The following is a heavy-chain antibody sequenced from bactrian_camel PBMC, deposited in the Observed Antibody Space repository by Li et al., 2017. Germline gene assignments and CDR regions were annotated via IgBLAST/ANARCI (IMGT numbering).Heavy chain of an antibody. CDR3: AMFKTYISGDNWHRRELVGY. Sequence: HVQLVESGGGSVQPGGSLRLSCAASGYTSSKHCMAWFRQPAGKERERVASIEAGVAPRYAPSVTGRFTISQDNTKNTLYLQMNSLKPEDTAIYYCAMFKTYISGDNWHRRELVGYWGRGTQVTVS. CDR1: GYTSSKHC. CDR2: IEAGVAP. J-gene: IGHJ4*01. V-gene: IGHV3S26*01. D-gene: IGHD7*01.